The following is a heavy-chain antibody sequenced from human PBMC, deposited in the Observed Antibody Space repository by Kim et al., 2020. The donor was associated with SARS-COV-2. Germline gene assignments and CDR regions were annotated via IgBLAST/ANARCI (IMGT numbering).Heavy chain of an antibody. CDR3: AKDLPGGMVYAIQREIDY. D-gene: IGHD2-8*01. V-gene: IGHV3-23*01. Sequence: KGRFTISRDNSKNTLYLQMNSLRAEDTAVYYCAKDLPGGMVYAIQREIDYWGQGTLVTVSS. J-gene: IGHJ4*02.